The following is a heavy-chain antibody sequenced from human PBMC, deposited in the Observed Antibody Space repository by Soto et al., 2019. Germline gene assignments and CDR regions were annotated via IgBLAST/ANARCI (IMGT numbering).Heavy chain of an antibody. V-gene: IGHV3-49*03. J-gene: IGHJ6*02. D-gene: IGHD3-22*01. CDR2: IRSKAYGGTT. CDR1: GFTFGDYA. Sequence: PGGSLILSCTASGFTFGDYAMSWFRQAPGKGLEWVGFIRSKAYGGTTEYAASVKGRFTISRDDSKSIAYLQMNSLKTEDTAVYYCTRDPSDYYDSRHYYYGMDVWGQGTTVTVSS. CDR3: TRDPSDYYDSRHYYYGMDV.